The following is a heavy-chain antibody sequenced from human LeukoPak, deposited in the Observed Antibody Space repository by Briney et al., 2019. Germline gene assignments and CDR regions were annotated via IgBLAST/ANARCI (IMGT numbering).Heavy chain of an antibody. CDR2: ISYDGSSK. CDR3: AKDLRYCSGGTCYYYYYGLDV. CDR1: GFTFSSYG. Sequence: GGSLRLSCAASGFTFSSYGLHWVRQAPGKGLEWVAVISYDGSSKYYADSVKGRFTISRDSSKNTLYLQMSSLRAEDTAVYYCAKDLRYCSGGTCYYYYYGLDVWGQGTTVTVSS. V-gene: IGHV3-30*18. D-gene: IGHD2-15*01. J-gene: IGHJ6*02.